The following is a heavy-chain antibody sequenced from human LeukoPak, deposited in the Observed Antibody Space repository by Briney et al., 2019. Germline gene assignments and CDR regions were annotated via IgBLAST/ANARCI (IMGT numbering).Heavy chain of an antibody. J-gene: IGHJ4*02. CDR3: ARLLRLKPRWGSLGY. V-gene: IGHV1-8*01. CDR2: MNPNSGNT. CDR1: GFTFTSDD. Sequence: ASVKVSCRASGFTFTSDDINWVRQATGQGLEWMGWMNPNSGNTGYAQKFQGRVTMTRNTSISTAYMELSSLRSEDTAVYYCARLLRLKPRWGSLGYWGQGTLATVSS. D-gene: IGHD3-16*01.